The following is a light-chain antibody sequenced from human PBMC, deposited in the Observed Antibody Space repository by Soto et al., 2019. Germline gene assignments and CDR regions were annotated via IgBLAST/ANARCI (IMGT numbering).Light chain of an antibody. J-gene: IGLJ3*02. CDR3: AAWDDNLGGLVL. Sequence: QSALTQPPSASGTPGQSVTISCSGTTSNIGKNTVNWYQKLPGTAPKLLIYKNDQRPSGVPDRFSGSKSGTSASLAVSGLHSEDEAEYYCAAWDDNLGGLVLFGGGTKVTVL. V-gene: IGLV1-44*01. CDR2: KND. CDR1: TSNIGKNT.